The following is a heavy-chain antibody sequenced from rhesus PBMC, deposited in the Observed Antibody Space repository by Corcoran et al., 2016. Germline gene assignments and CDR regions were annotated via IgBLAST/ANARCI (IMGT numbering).Heavy chain of an antibody. CDR1: GLTVSSYW. Sequence: VQLAESGGGLVKPGGSLRLSCAASGLTVSSYWVSWVRHGPGKVMYCLAHIDGSTMYYGYSVKGRVTGFRENAKNSLYLQMNSLRAEDTAVYYCTRGRQYFDYWGQGVLVTVSS. CDR2: IDGSTM. V-gene: IGHV3-11*01. J-gene: IGHJ4*01. CDR3: TRGRQYFDY.